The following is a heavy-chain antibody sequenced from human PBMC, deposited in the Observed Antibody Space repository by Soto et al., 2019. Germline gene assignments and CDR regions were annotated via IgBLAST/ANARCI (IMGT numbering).Heavy chain of an antibody. CDR1: GFIFRSYW. J-gene: IGHJ5*01. CDR2: INHDGRST. Sequence: GGSLRLSCAASGFIFRSYWMHWVRQAPGKGPVWVSRINHDGRSTTYADSVKGRFTISRDNARNTLHLQMNSLRPEDTAFFYCVKATLPTAIKFGVDSWGQGTLVTVAS. V-gene: IGHV3-74*01. D-gene: IGHD2-2*01. CDR3: VKATLPTAIKFGVDS.